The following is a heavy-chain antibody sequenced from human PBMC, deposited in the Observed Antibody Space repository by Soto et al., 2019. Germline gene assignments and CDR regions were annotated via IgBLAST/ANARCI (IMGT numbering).Heavy chain of an antibody. CDR2: IRRSGGST. V-gene: IGHV3-23*01. D-gene: IGHD1-26*01. CDR1: VFIFSSDA. Sequence: GGYLRLSCAASVFIFSSDAMSWVRQAPGKGLEWVSAIRRSGGSTYYADSVKGRFTIYRDNSKNTLYQQMNSLRAEDTAVYYCTKDFPKWESPALQFDYWGQGTLVTVSS. CDR3: TKDFPKWESPALQFDY. J-gene: IGHJ4*02.